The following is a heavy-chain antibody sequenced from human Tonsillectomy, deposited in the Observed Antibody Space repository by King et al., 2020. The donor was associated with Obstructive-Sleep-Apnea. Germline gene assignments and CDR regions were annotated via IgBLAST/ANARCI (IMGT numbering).Heavy chain of an antibody. CDR3: ARDSNNCSGGSCYSDY. CDR2: IYYSGST. D-gene: IGHD2-15*01. J-gene: IGHJ4*02. CDR1: GGSISSSSYY. V-gene: IGHV4-39*07. Sequence: QLQESGPGLVKPSETLSLTCTVSGGSISSSSYYWGWIRQPPGKGLEWIGSIYYSGSTYYNPSLKSRVTISVDTSKNQFSLKLSSVTAADTAVYYCARDSNNCSGGSCYSDYWGQGTLVTVSS.